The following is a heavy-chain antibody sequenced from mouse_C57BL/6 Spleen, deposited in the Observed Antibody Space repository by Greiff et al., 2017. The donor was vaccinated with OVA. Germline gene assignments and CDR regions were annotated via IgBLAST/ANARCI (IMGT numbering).Heavy chain of an antibody. J-gene: IGHJ1*03. CDR2: ISYDGSN. V-gene: IGHV3-6*01. CDR3: ARPLYGSSYDWYFDV. CDR1: GYSITSGYY. D-gene: IGHD1-1*01. Sequence: EVQLQESGPGLVKPSQSLSLTCSVTGYSITSGYYWNWIRQFPGNKLEWMGYISYDGSNNYNPSLKNRISITRDTSKNQFFLKLNSVTTEDTATYYCARPLYGSSYDWYFDVWGTGTTVTVSS.